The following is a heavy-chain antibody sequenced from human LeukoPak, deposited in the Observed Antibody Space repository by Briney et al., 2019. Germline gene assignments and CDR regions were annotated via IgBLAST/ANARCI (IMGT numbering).Heavy chain of an antibody. V-gene: IGHV4-39*01. Sequence: SETLSLTCTVSGGSISSSSYYWGWIRQPPGKGLEWIGSIYYSGSTYYNPSLKSRVTISVDTSKNQFSLKLSSVTAADTAVYCCARHDDYDSSGYYYFDYWGQGTLVTVS. CDR3: ARHDDYDSSGYYYFDY. CDR1: GGSISSSSYY. J-gene: IGHJ4*02. D-gene: IGHD3-22*01. CDR2: IYYSGST.